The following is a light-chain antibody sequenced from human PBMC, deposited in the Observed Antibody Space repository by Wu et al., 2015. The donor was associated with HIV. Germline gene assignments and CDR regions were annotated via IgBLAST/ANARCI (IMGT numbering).Light chain of an antibody. CDR3: QQRSNWPYT. CDR2: GAS. J-gene: IGKJ2*01. V-gene: IGKV3D-20*02. CDR1: QSVSSSY. Sequence: EIVLTQSPGTLSLSPGERVTLSCRASQSVSSSYLAWYQQKPGQAPRLLIYGASNRATGIPDRFSGSGSGTDFTLTISSLEPEDFAVYYCQQRSNWPYTFGQGTKVEIK.